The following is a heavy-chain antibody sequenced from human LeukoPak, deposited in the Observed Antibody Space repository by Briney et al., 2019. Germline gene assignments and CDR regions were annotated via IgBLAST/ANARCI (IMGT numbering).Heavy chain of an antibody. J-gene: IGHJ4*02. Sequence: PGGSLRLSCAASGFTFSSHSMNWVRQAPGKGLEWVSSISSSSSYIYYADSVKGRFTISRDNAKNPLYLQMNSLRAEDTAVYYCARDRSSQTDYWGQGTLVTVSS. V-gene: IGHV3-21*01. D-gene: IGHD2-2*01. CDR3: ARDRSSQTDY. CDR1: GFTFSSHS. CDR2: ISSSSSYI.